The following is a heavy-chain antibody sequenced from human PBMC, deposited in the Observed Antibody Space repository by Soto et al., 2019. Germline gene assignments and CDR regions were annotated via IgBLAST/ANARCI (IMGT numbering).Heavy chain of an antibody. CDR3: ARAVGDYAFDI. CDR1: GFTFSNAW. V-gene: IGHV3-30-3*01. D-gene: IGHD5-12*01. CDR2: ISYDGSNK. J-gene: IGHJ3*02. Sequence: VQLVESGGGLVKPGGSLRLSCAASGFTFSNAWMNWVRQAPGKGLEWVAVISYDGSNKYYADSVKGRFTISRDNSKNPLYLQMNSLRAEDTAVYYCARAVGDYAFDIWGQGTMVTVSS.